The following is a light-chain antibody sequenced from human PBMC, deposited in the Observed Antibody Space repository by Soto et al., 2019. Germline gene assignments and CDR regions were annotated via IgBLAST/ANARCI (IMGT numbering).Light chain of an antibody. CDR2: DAS. CDR3: QQYGSSPQLT. CDR1: QSVSSSY. V-gene: IGKV3-20*01. Sequence: EIVLTQSPGTLSLSPGERATLSCRASQSVSSSYLAWYQQKPGQAPRLLIYDASNRATGIPARFSGSGSGTDFTLTISRLEPEDFAVYYCQQYGSSPQLTFGGGTKVDIK. J-gene: IGKJ4*01.